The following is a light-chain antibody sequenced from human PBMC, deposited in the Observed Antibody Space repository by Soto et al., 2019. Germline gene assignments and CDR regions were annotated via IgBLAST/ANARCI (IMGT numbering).Light chain of an antibody. J-gene: IGKJ1*01. CDR1: QTISSW. Sequence: DIQMTQSPSTLSGSVGDRVTITCRASQTISSWLAWYQQKPGKAPKLLIYKASTLKSGVPSRFSGSGSGTEFTLTISSLQPEDFATYYCLQHNVYPRTFGQGTKV. V-gene: IGKV1-5*03. CDR2: KAS. CDR3: LQHNVYPRT.